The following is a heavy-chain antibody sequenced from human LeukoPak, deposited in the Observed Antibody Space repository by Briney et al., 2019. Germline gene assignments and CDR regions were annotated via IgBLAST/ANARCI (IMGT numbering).Heavy chain of an antibody. Sequence: GGSLRLSCAASGFTFDDYAMHWVRQAPGKGLEWVSGISWNSGSIGYADSVKGRFTISRDNAKNSLYLQMNSLRAEDTALYYCAKGLYYYGSSVHGHAFDIWGRGTMVTVSS. CDR1: GFTFDDYA. V-gene: IGHV3-9*01. CDR3: AKGLYYYGSSVHGHAFDI. CDR2: ISWNSGSI. D-gene: IGHD3-22*01. J-gene: IGHJ3*02.